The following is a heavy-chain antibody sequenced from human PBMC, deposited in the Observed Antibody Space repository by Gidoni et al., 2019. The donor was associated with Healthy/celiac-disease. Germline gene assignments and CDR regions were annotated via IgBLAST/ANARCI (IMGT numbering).Heavy chain of an antibody. CDR3: ARDLDGGSSVYYMDV. CDR2: INPNSGGT. D-gene: IGHD3-16*01. J-gene: IGHJ6*03. Sequence: QVQLVQSGAEVKKPGASVKVSCQASGYTFTGYYMHWVRQAPGQGLEWMGWINPNSGGTNYAQKFQGWVTMTRDTSISTAYMELSRLRSDDTAVYYCARDLDGGSSVYYMDVWGKGTTVTVSS. CDR1: GYTFTGYY. V-gene: IGHV1-2*04.